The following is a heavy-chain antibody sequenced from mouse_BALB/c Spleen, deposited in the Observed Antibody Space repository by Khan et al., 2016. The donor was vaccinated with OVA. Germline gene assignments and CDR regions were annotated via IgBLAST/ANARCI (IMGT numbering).Heavy chain of an antibody. CDR1: GYTFTNYI. D-gene: IGHD1-1*01. V-gene: IGHV1S136*01. CDR2: INPYNDGT. CDR3: ARRGGGYSGNSSPPTMDY. Sequence: EVQLQESGPELVKPGASVKMSCKASGYTFTNYIMHWVKQKPGQGLEWIGYINPYNDGTKYNEKFKGKATLTSDKSSSTAYMELSSLTSEDSAVYYCARRGGGYSGNSSPPTMDYWGQGTSVTVSS. J-gene: IGHJ4*01.